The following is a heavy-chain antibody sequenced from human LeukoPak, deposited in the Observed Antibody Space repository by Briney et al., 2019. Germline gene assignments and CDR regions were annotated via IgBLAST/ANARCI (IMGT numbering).Heavy chain of an antibody. Sequence: ASVRVSCKASSYTFTSYGISWVRQAPGQGLEWMGWITAYNGNTNHAQKLQGRVTMTTDTSTSTAYMELRSLRSDDTAVYYCAREAGQQTYYYDSSGYSYYYYYYMDVWGKGTTVTVSS. CDR1: SYTFTSYG. J-gene: IGHJ6*03. V-gene: IGHV1-18*01. CDR3: AREAGQQTYYYDSSGYSYYYYYYMDV. CDR2: ITAYNGNT. D-gene: IGHD3-22*01.